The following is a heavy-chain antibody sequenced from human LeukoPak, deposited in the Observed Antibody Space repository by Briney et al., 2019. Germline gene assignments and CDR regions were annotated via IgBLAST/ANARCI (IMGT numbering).Heavy chain of an antibody. V-gene: IGHV3-9*01. J-gene: IGHJ4*02. Sequence: GGSLRLSCAASGFTFDDYAMHWVRQAPGKGLEWVSGISWNSGSIGYADSVKRRFTISRDNAKNSLYLQMNSLRVEDTAVYYCARDQGGSYSYWGQGTLVTVSS. D-gene: IGHD1-26*01. CDR2: ISWNSGSI. CDR3: ARDQGGSYSY. CDR1: GFTFDDYA.